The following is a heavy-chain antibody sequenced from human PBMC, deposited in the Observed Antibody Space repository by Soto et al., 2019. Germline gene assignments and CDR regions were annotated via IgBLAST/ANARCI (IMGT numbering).Heavy chain of an antibody. Sequence: ASETLSLTCTVSGGSISSGGYYWSWIRQHPGKGLEWIGYIYYSGSTYYNPSLKSRVTISVDTSKNQFSLKLSSVTAADTAVYYCARDYRRDGYNCIDYWGQGTLVTVSS. CDR3: ARDYRRDGYNCIDY. J-gene: IGHJ4*02. D-gene: IGHD1-1*01. CDR2: IYYSGST. CDR1: GGSISSGGYY. V-gene: IGHV4-31*03.